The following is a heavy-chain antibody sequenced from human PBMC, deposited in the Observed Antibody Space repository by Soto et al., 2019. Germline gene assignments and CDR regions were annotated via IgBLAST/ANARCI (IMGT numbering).Heavy chain of an antibody. CDR1: GYTFTSYG. J-gene: IGHJ4*02. CDR2: ISAYNGNT. CDR3: ARDRPSCSGCSCLFDY. D-gene: IGHD2-15*01. Sequence: QVQLVQSGAEVKKPGASVKLSCKASGYTFTSYGISWVRQAPGQGLEWMGWISAYNGNTNYAQKLQGRVTMPTDTSTSTAYMELMSLRSDDTAVYYCARDRPSCSGCSCLFDYWGQGTMVTVSS. V-gene: IGHV1-18*01.